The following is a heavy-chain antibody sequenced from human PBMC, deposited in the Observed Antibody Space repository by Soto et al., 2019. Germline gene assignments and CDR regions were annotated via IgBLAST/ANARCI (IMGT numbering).Heavy chain of an antibody. CDR3: ARDRRFLEWLDY. D-gene: IGHD3-3*01. Sequence: QMHLVESGGGVVQPGRSLTLSCVASGFTFTSYGIHWVRQAPGKGLEWVAVIWYDGSNKYYGDPVKGRFSISRDNSKNTVYRQMNSLRAEDTAVYYCARDRRFLEWLDYWGQGTLVSVSS. CDR2: IWYDGSNK. CDR1: GFTFTSYG. J-gene: IGHJ4*02. V-gene: IGHV3-33*01.